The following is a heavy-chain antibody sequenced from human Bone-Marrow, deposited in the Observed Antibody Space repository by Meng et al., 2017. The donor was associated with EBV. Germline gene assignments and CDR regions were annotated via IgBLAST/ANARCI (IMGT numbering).Heavy chain of an antibody. CDR3: ARDYYGYNYFDY. CDR1: GDSIGSSHW. Sequence: QVQTQESGPGLVKPSGTLSLTCDVSGDSIGSSHWWSWVRQPPGKGLEWIGKIYHSGSTSYNPSLRSRVTISVDKSKSQFSLKLTSVTAADTAVYYCARDYYGYNYFDYWGQGTLVTVSS. CDR2: IYHSGST. V-gene: IGHV4-4*02. J-gene: IGHJ4*02. D-gene: IGHD3-22*01.